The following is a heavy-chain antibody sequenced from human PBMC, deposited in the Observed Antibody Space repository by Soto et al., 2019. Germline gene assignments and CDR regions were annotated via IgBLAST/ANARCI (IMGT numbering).Heavy chain of an antibody. V-gene: IGHV3-30*18. CDR2: IAYHGSDK. CDR1: GFTFSSYG. J-gene: IGHJ4*02. D-gene: IGHD3-10*01. CDR3: AKDLRVSSITAGSWNFGADY. Sequence: QVQLTESGGDVVQPGRSLRLSCAASGFTFSSYGMHWVRQAPGKGLEWVAIIAYHGSDKFYADSVQGRFSISRDNSKNTVTLEMNSLRPEDTAVYYCAKDLRVSSITAGSWNFGADYWGPGTLVTVAS.